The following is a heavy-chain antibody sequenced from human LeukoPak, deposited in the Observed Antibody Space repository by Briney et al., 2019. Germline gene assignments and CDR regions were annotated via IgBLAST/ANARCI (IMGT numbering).Heavy chain of an antibody. D-gene: IGHD2-8*02. Sequence: GGSLRLSCAASGFNFNNSAMTWVRQAPGKGLEWLSVISVSGGHIYYADSVKGRFTISRDTSKNKLYLQMNSLRVEDTAKYYCARVVDYVELVVVVTGGWFDPWGHGTQVTVSS. V-gene: IGHV3-23*01. CDR3: ARVVDYVELVVVVTGGWFDP. CDR1: GFNFNNSA. CDR2: ISVSGGHI. J-gene: IGHJ5*02.